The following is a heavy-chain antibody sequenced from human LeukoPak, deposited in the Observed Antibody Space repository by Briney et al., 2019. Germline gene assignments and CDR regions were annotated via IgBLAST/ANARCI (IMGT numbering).Heavy chain of an antibody. CDR2: INPNSGGT. V-gene: IGHV1-2*02. D-gene: IGHD5-24*01. CDR3: ARGPMATTPRTYNWFDP. J-gene: IGHJ5*02. CDR1: GYTFTGYY. Sequence: ASVKVSRKASGYTFTGYYMHWVRQAPGQGLEWMGWINPNSGGTIYAQNFQGRVTMTRDTSISTAYMELSRLTSDDTAVYYCARGPMATTPRTYNWFDPWGQGTLVTVSS.